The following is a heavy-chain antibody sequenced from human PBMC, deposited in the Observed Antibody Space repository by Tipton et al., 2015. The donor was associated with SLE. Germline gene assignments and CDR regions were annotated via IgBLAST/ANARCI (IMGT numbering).Heavy chain of an antibody. V-gene: IGHV1-2*06. Sequence: QLVQSGAEVKKPGSSVKVSCKASGYTFSGHYIHWVRQAPGQGLEWMGRINTNSGGTNYARRFQGKVTMTRDTSINTAYMDVGGLGSDDTAVYYCARDATAYRDYLDYFDYWGQGTLVTVSS. D-gene: IGHD4-17*01. J-gene: IGHJ4*02. CDR1: GYTFSGHY. CDR3: ARDATAYRDYLDYFDY. CDR2: INTNSGGT.